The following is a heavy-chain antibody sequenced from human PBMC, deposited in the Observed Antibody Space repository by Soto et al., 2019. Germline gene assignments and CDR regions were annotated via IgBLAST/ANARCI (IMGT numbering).Heavy chain of an antibody. CDR3: AIHRGYSYGYPYYFDF. CDR2: IIPIFGTA. D-gene: IGHD5-18*01. CDR1: GGGFGSYA. Sequence: KLSCKASGGGFGSYASSWVQQANGKGLEWMGGIIPIFGTANYAQKFQGRVTITADKSTSTAYMELSSLRSEDTAVYYCAIHRGYSYGYPYYFDFWVQGTLVTVSS. J-gene: IGHJ4*02. V-gene: IGHV1-69*06.